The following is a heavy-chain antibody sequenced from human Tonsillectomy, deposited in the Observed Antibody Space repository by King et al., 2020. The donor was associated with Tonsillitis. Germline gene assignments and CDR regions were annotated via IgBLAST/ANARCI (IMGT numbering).Heavy chain of an antibody. D-gene: IGHD4-17*01. Sequence: VQLVESGGGLVQPGGSLRLSCADSGFSFRNYWMSWVRQAPGKGLEWVANIQQDGNEEYYVDSVKGRFTISRDNAKKSLYLQMNSLRAEDTAVYYCARVIGDYRHWYFDLWGRGTLVTVSS. J-gene: IGHJ2*01. CDR1: GFSFRNYW. V-gene: IGHV3-7*01. CDR2: IQQDGNEE. CDR3: ARVIGDYRHWYFDL.